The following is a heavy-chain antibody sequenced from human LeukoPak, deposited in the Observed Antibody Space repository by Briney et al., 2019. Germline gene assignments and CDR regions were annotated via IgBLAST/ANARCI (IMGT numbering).Heavy chain of an antibody. D-gene: IGHD2-2*01. CDR3: ATTPYIVVVPAATPPWFDP. CDR1: GYTLTELS. Sequence: ASVKVSFKFSGYTLTELSMHWVRQAPGKGLEWMGGFDPEDGETIYAQKFQGRVTMTEDTSTDTAYMELSSLRSEDTAVYYCATTPYIVVVPAATPPWFDPWGQGTLVTVSS. J-gene: IGHJ5*02. V-gene: IGHV1-24*01. CDR2: FDPEDGET.